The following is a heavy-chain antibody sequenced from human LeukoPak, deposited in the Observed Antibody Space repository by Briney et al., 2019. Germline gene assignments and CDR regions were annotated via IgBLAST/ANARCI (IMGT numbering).Heavy chain of an antibody. V-gene: IGHV4-38-2*02. Sequence: SETLSLTCTVSGYSISSGYYWSWIRQPPGKGLEWIGEINHSGSTNYNPSLKSRVTISVDTSKNQFSLKLSSVTAADTAVYYCARRPGYYYDSSGYRFYYYYYMDVWGKGTTVTISS. D-gene: IGHD3-22*01. CDR3: ARRPGYYYDSSGYRFYYYYYMDV. CDR2: INHSGST. J-gene: IGHJ6*03. CDR1: GYSISSGYY.